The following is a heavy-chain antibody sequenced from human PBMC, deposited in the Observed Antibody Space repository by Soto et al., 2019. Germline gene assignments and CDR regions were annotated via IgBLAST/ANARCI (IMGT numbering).Heavy chain of an antibody. D-gene: IGHD3-16*01. CDR2: ITFTSVYM. CDR1: GFTFSPYN. Sequence: ESGGGLVKPGGSLRLSCAASGFTFSPYNMDWVRQAPGKGLEWVSSITFTSVYMYYADSVKGRFTISRDNAKNTLYLQMDGLTEDDTAVYYCAKKAGGNYFYYYMDVWGKGTTVTVSS. V-gene: IGHV3-21*01. J-gene: IGHJ6*03. CDR3: AKKAGGNYFYYYMDV.